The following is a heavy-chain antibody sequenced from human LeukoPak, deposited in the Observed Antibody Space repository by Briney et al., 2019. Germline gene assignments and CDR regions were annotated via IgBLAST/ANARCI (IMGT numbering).Heavy chain of an antibody. CDR1: GFTFSSYD. Sequence: GGSLRLSCAASGFTFSSYDIHWVRQATGKGLEWVSGIGTAGEIYYPGSVKGRFTISRENAKNSLYLQMNSLRAGDTAVYYCARAAYSSTWYSWYFDLWGRGTLVTVSS. V-gene: IGHV3-13*01. D-gene: IGHD6-13*01. CDR2: IGTAGEI. CDR3: ARAAYSSTWYSWYFDL. J-gene: IGHJ2*01.